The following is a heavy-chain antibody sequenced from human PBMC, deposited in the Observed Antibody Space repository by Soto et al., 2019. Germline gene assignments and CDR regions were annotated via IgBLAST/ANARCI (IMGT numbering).Heavy chain of an antibody. J-gene: IGHJ4*02. Sequence: QVQLVQSGAEVKKPGASVKVSCKASGYTFTSYGISWVRQAPGQGLEWMGWISAYNGNTNYAQKLQGRVTMTTDTSTRTASMEVGSLGFYDTAMYHGGRGGKVYDILSDFYWGQGTLVTVSS. V-gene: IGHV1-18*01. D-gene: IGHD3-9*01. CDR1: GYTFTSYG. CDR3: GRGGKVYDILSDFY. CDR2: ISAYNGNT.